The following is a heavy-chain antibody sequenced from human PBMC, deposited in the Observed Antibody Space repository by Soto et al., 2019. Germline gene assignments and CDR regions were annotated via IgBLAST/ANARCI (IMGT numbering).Heavy chain of an antibody. Sequence: GGSLRLSCAASGFTFSDYYMSWIRQAPGKGLEWVSYISSSGSTIYYADSVKGRFTISRDNAKNSLYLQMNSLRTEDTAVYYCAKDAGGGGNILSGYHVDEAGWFDHWGQGTLVTYPQ. CDR1: GFTFSDYY. V-gene: IGHV3-11*01. CDR3: AKDAGGGGNILSGYHVDEAGWFDH. D-gene: IGHD3-9*01. J-gene: IGHJ5*02. CDR2: ISSSGSTI.